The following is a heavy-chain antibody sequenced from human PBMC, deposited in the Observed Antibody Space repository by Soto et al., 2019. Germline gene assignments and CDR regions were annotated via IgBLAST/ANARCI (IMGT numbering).Heavy chain of an antibody. Sequence: EVQLVESGGGLVKPGGYLTLSCAASGFAYRSYNMNWVRQAPGKGLEWVASISSGSSNIYYADSVKGRFTISRDNAKNSPFLQMDSLRAEDSAVYYCASATVVAATFDFWGQGTLVTVSS. CDR1: GFAYRSYN. D-gene: IGHD2-15*01. CDR2: ISSGSSNI. CDR3: ASATVVAATFDF. J-gene: IGHJ4*02. V-gene: IGHV3-21*01.